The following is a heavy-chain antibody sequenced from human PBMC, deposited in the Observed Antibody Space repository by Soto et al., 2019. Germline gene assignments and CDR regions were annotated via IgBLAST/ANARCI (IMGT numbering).Heavy chain of an antibody. Sequence: GGSLRLSCAASGFNFNDYAMNWVRQAPGKGLEWLAYINYSGNTIYYADSVRGRFTISRDNAKTSLYLQMDSLRAEDTAVYYCARDSSSWYLLGYWGQGTLVTVSS. J-gene: IGHJ4*02. CDR1: GFNFNDYA. CDR3: ARDSSSWYLLGY. D-gene: IGHD6-13*01. V-gene: IGHV3-48*01. CDR2: INYSGNTI.